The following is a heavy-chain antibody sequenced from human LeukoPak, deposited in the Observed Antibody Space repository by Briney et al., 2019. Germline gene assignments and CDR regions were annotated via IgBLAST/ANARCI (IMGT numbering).Heavy chain of an antibody. Sequence: ASVKVSCKGSGYSFRSYGINWVRQAPGQGLEWMGWISGYNGNTNYAQMVQGRVTMTTETSTSTAYMELRSLRSDDTAMYYCARDVGDIVTIPAAITVPWGQGTLVTVSS. CDR1: GYSFRSYG. J-gene: IGHJ5*02. CDR3: ARDVGDIVTIPAAITVP. V-gene: IGHV1-18*01. D-gene: IGHD2-2*01. CDR2: ISGYNGNT.